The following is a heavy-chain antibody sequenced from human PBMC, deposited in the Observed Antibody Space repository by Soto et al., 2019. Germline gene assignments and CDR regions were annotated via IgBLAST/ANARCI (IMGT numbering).Heavy chain of an antibody. D-gene: IGHD3-22*01. CDR2: IIPIFGTA. Sequence: SVKVSCKASGGTFSSYAISWVRQAPGQGLEWMGGIIPIFGTANYAQKFQGRVTITADESTSTAYMELSSLRSEDTAVYYCARPPRVYYDSSGYWNDAFDIWGPGTMVTVSS. V-gene: IGHV1-69*13. J-gene: IGHJ3*02. CDR3: ARPPRVYYDSSGYWNDAFDI. CDR1: GGTFSSYA.